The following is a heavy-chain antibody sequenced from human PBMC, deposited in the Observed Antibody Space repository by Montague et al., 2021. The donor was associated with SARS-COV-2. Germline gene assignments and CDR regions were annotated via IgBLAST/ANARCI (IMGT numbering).Heavy chain of an antibody. Sequence: SETLSLTCAVFGESFSRYYWSWIRQPPGKGLEWIGEISQSGNTEYNPSLQSRVSISLDTSRNQFSLKVSSVTAADTAIYYCARLGDGIVPSPILGLGPYYSFYYMDVWGKGTTVTVSS. D-gene: IGHD2-2*02. V-gene: IGHV4-34*01. CDR3: ARLGDGIVPSPILGLGPYYSFYYMDV. CDR2: ISQSGNT. J-gene: IGHJ6*03. CDR1: GESFSRYY.